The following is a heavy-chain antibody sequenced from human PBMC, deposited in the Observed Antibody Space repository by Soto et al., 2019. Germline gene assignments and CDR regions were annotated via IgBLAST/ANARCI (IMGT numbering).Heavy chain of an antibody. CDR3: ASLLAYCGGDCDTEPLDY. CDR1: GYSFTGYY. Sequence: ASVKVSCKTSGYSFTGYYVHWVRRAPGQGLEWMGWINPNTGGTKYAQKFQGRVTMTRDTSISTAYMELSRLTSDDTAVYYCASLLAYCGGDCDTEPLDYWGRGTLVTVSS. D-gene: IGHD2-21*02. J-gene: IGHJ4*02. V-gene: IGHV1-2*02. CDR2: INPNTGGT.